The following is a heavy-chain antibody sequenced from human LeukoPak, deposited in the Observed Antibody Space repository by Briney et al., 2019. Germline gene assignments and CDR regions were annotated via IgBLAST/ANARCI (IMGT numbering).Heavy chain of an antibody. Sequence: PGGSLRLSCAASRFAFHNYAMTWIRQAPGKELEWVSGISGSGGSTYYADSVKGRFTISRDNSKNTLYLQMNSLRAEDTAVYYCAKSRFLEWLDHQYDAFDIWGQGTMVTVSS. D-gene: IGHD3-3*01. CDR2: ISGSGGST. V-gene: IGHV3-23*01. CDR1: RFAFHNYA. CDR3: AKSRFLEWLDHQYDAFDI. J-gene: IGHJ3*02.